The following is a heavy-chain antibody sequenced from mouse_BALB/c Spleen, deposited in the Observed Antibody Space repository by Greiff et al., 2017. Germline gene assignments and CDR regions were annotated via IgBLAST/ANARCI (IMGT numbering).Heavy chain of an antibody. CDR2: ISSGGSYT. V-gene: IGHV5-9-1*01. CDR3: ARRSGDGNYFDY. J-gene: IGHJ2*01. Sequence: EVMLVESGGGLVKPGGSLKLSCAASGFTFSSYAMSWVRQTPEKRLEWVATISSGGSYTYYPDSVKGRITISRDNAKNTLYLQMSSLRSEDTAMYYCARRSGDGNYFDYWGQGTTLTVSS. CDR1: GFTFSSYA. D-gene: IGHD2-3*01.